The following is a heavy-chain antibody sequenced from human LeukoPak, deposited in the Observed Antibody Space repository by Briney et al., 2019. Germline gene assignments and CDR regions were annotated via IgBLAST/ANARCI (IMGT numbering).Heavy chain of an antibody. D-gene: IGHD3-10*01. V-gene: IGHV4-59*08. J-gene: IGHJ6*02. CDR2: IYYSGST. Sequence: KPSETLSLTCTVSGGSISSYYWSWIRQPPGKGLEWIGYIYYSGSTNYNPSLKSRVTISVDTSKNQFSLKLSSVTAADTAVYYCPSVPHITMVRGVTNRYYYYYGMDVWGQGTTVTVSS. CDR1: GGSISSYY. CDR3: PSVPHITMVRGVTNRYYYYYGMDV.